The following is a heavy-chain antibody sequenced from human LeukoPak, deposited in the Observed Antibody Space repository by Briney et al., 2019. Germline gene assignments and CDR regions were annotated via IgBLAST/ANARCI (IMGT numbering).Heavy chain of an antibody. V-gene: IGHV4-34*01. CDR3: ARPLGAAVGITPNWFDP. Sequence: PSETLSLTCAVYGGSFSGYYWSWIRQPPGKGLEWIGEINRSGSTNYNPSLKSRVTISVDTSKNQFSLKLSSVTAADTAVYYCARPLGAAVGITPNWFDPWGQGTLVTVSS. J-gene: IGHJ5*02. CDR1: GGSFSGYY. CDR2: INRSGST. D-gene: IGHD6-13*01.